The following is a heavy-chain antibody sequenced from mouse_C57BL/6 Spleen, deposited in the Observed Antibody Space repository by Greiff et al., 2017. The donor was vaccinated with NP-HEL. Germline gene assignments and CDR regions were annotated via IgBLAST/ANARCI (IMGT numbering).Heavy chain of an antibody. CDR2: IYPGDGDT. D-gene: IGHD1-1*01. J-gene: IGHJ4*01. CDR3: ARSSGSSYGTMDY. Sequence: QVQLQQSGPELVKPGASVKISCKASGYAFSSSWMNWVKQRPGKGLEWIGRIYPGDGDTNYNGKFKGKATLTADKSSSTAYMQLSSLTSEDSAVYFCARSSGSSYGTMDYWGQGTSVTVSS. CDR1: GYAFSSSW. V-gene: IGHV1-82*01.